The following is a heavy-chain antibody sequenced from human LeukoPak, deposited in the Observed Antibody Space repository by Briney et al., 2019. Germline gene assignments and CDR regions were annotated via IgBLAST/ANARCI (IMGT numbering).Heavy chain of an antibody. J-gene: IGHJ4*02. CDR3: ARTLGRVNYFDY. CDR1: GFTFSSYA. Sequence: GGSLRLSCADSGFTFSSYAMSWVRQAPGKGLEWVSSISGSSTRTYYADSVKGRFTVSRDNPKNTLYLQMNSLRAEDTAVYYCARTLGRVNYFDYWGQGTLVTVSS. V-gene: IGHV3-23*01. CDR2: ISGSSTRT. D-gene: IGHD4-23*01.